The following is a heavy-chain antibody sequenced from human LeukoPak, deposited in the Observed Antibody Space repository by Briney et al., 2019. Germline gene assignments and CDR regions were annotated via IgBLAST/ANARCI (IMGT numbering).Heavy chain of an antibody. CDR2: FYSSTRT. D-gene: IGHD4-17*01. V-gene: IGHV4-61*09. CDR3: ARCMSELDYGDYAYYYHMDV. J-gene: IGHJ6*04. Sequence: PSETLSLTCTVSGDSLTSGSRYWRWIRQPDGKGLEWIGHFYSSTRTTYNPSLESRVTISGDTAKNQFSLKLDSVTAADTAVYFCARCMSELDYGDYAYYYHMDVWGKGTTVTVSS. CDR1: GDSLTSGSRY.